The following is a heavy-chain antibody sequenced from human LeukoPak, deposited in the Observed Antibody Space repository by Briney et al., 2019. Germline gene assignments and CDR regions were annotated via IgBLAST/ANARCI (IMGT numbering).Heavy chain of an antibody. CDR2: IYYSGST. D-gene: IGHD3-10*01. J-gene: IGHJ4*02. CDR1: GGSISSYY. CDR3: ARSWRRHGFDY. V-gene: IGHV4-59*06. Sequence: SETLSLTCTVSGGSISSYYWSWIRQPPGKGLEWIGYIYYSGSTYYNPSLKSRVTISVDTSKNQFSLKLSSVTAADTAVYYCARSWRRHGFDYWGQGTLVTVSS.